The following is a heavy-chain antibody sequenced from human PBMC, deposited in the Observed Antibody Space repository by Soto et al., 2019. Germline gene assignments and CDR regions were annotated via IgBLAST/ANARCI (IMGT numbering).Heavy chain of an antibody. CDR2: VYYTGTT. Sequence: SETLSLTCTVSGGSIGSYHWSRVRQPPGKGLEWIASVYYTGTTNYNPSLGSRVTISIDAPENQISLKLTSVTAADTAFYYCARDTVLTGMFDFWGQGTLVTVSS. CDR1: GGSIGSYH. V-gene: IGHV4-59*01. D-gene: IGHD4-17*01. J-gene: IGHJ4*02. CDR3: ARDTVLTGMFDF.